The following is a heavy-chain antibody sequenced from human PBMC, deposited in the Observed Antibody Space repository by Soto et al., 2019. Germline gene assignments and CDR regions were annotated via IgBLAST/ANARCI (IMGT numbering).Heavy chain of an antibody. CDR2: LSGSGVST. CDR3: AKGGGSKDYYDTSGYYLYYYYAMDV. J-gene: IGHJ6*02. D-gene: IGHD3-22*01. CDR1: GFTFSSYA. Sequence: EVQLLESGGGLVQPGGSLRLSCAASGFTFSSYAMTWVRQAPGKGLEWVSALSGSGVSTYYADSVKGRFTISRDNSKNTPYLKMNNLRAEDTAVYYCAKGGGSKDYYDTSGYYLYYYYAMDVWGQGTTVTVSS. V-gene: IGHV3-23*01.